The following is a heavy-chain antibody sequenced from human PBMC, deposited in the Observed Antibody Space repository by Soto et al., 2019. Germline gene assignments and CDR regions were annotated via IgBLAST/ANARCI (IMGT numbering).Heavy chain of an antibody. CDR1: GYTFTSYD. Sequence: QVQLVQSGAEVKKPGASVKVSYKASGYTFTSYDINWVRQATGQGLEWMGWMNPNSGNTGYAQKLQGRVTMTRNTSISTAYMELSSLRSEDTAVYYCAREGRCSSTSCSAYYMDVWGKGTTVTVSS. CDR3: AREGRCSSTSCSAYYMDV. J-gene: IGHJ6*03. V-gene: IGHV1-8*01. D-gene: IGHD2-2*01. CDR2: MNPNSGNT.